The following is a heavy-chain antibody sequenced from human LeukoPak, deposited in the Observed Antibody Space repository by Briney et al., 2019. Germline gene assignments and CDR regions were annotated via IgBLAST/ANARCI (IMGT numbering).Heavy chain of an antibody. CDR1: GGSISSGSYY. CDR2: IYTSGST. CDR3: AREPRNVVVVPAAIGFDP. V-gene: IGHV4-61*02. D-gene: IGHD2-2*01. J-gene: IGHJ5*02. Sequence: PSETLSLTCSVSGGSISSGSYYWSWIRQPAGKGLEWIGRIYTSGSTNYNPSLKSRVTISVDTSKNQFSLKLSSVTAADTAVYYCAREPRNVVVVPAAIGFDPWGQGTLFTVSS.